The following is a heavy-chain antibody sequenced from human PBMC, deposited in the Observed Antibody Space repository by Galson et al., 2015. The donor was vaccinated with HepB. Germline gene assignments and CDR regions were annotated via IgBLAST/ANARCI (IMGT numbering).Heavy chain of an antibody. CDR3: AREWVVAARGDY. CDR2: INPNSGGT. D-gene: IGHD2-15*01. V-gene: IGHV1-2*02. Sequence: SVKVSCKASGSTFTGYYMHWVRQAPGQGLEWMGWINPNSGGTNYAQKFQGRVTMTRDTSISTAYMELSRLRSDDTAVYYCAREWVVAARGDYWGQGTLVTVSS. J-gene: IGHJ4*02. CDR1: GSTFTGYY.